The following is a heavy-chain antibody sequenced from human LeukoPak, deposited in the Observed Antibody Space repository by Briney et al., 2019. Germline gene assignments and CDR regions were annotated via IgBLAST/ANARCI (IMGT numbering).Heavy chain of an antibody. CDR2: INHSGST. D-gene: IGHD1-14*01. CDR1: GGSFSGYY. Sequence: PSETLSLTCAVYGGSFSGYYWSWIRQPPGKGLEWIGEINHSGSTNYNPSLKSRVTISVDTSKNQFSLKLSSVTAADTAVYYCARGPYPNPRAWGQGTLVAVSS. J-gene: IGHJ5*02. CDR3: ARGPYPNPRA. V-gene: IGHV4-34*01.